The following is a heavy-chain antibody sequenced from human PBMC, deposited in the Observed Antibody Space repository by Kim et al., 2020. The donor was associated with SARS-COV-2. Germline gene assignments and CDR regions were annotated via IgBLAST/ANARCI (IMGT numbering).Heavy chain of an antibody. CDR3: ASTPNYYYYGMDV. Sequence: PSLKRRVTISVDTSKTQFSLKLSSVTAADTAVYYCASTPNYYYYGMDVWGQGTTVTVSS. V-gene: IGHV4-31*02. J-gene: IGHJ6*02. D-gene: IGHD2-15*01.